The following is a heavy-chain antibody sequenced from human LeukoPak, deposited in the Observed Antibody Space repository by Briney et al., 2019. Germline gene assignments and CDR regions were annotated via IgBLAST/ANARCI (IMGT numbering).Heavy chain of an antibody. D-gene: IGHD5-12*01. V-gene: IGHV5-51*01. CDR2: IYRGDSET. CDR1: GRCFTSYW. CDR3: ARRGGGYDFNFDQ. Sequence: PGGCLQISCKASGRCFTSYWIGWVRRLAGKGVEGMGIIYRGDSETRYSPYFEGEGTISAAKSISTAYLQWSSLKVSDTAMYYCARRGGGYDFNFDQWGQGTLVTVSS. J-gene: IGHJ4*02.